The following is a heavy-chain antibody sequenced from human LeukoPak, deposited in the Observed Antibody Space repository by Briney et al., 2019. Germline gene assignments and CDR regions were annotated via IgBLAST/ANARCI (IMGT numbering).Heavy chain of an antibody. Sequence: GGSLRLSCVASGFTFSDYGMLWVRQAPGKGLEWVANIKQDGSEKYYVDSVKGRFAISRDNAKNSLYLQMNSLRAEDTAVYYCARDDGKYNTDYWGQGTLVTVSS. CDR1: GFTFSDYG. CDR3: ARDDGKYNTDY. CDR2: IKQDGSEK. D-gene: IGHD1-1*01. V-gene: IGHV3-7*01. J-gene: IGHJ4*02.